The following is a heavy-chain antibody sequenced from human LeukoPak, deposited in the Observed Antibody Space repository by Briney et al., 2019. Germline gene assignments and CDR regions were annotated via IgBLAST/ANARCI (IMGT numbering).Heavy chain of an antibody. V-gene: IGHV3-49*04. D-gene: IGHD3-10*01. CDR3: SRLYNGYFDY. Sequence: PGRSLRLSCTASGFTLGDYAMSWVRQAPEKGLEWVGLIRSKAYGGTTEYVASVKGRFTVSRDDSKSIAYLQMNSLKTEDTAVYYCSRLYNGYFDYWGQGTLVTVSS. CDR2: IRSKAYGGTT. CDR1: GFTLGDYA. J-gene: IGHJ4*02.